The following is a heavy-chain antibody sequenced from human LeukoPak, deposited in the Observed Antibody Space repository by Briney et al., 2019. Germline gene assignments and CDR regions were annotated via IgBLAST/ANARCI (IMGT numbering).Heavy chain of an antibody. CDR3: ARGWVAYCDSSGYVLY. J-gene: IGHJ4*02. Sequence: ASVKVSCKASGYTFTSYYMHWVRQAPGQGLEWMGITNPSGGSTSYAQKFQGRVTMTRDMSTSTVYMELSSLRSEDTAVYYCARGWVAYCDSSGYVLYWGQGTLVTVSS. CDR2: TNPSGGST. D-gene: IGHD3-22*01. V-gene: IGHV1-46*01. CDR1: GYTFTSYY.